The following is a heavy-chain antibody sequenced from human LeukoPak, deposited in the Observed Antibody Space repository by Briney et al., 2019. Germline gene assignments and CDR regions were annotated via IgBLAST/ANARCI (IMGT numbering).Heavy chain of an antibody. CDR3: ARDGGVGATWEGFDY. J-gene: IGHJ4*02. V-gene: IGHV3-30*03. Sequence: GGSLRLSCAASGFTFSTYGMHWVRQAPGKGLEWVTVISYDGSNKYYADSVKGRFTISRDNAKYSLYLQMNSLRAEDTAVYYCARDGGVGATWEGFDYWGQGILVTVSS. CDR2: ISYDGSNK. CDR1: GFTFSTYG. D-gene: IGHD1-26*01.